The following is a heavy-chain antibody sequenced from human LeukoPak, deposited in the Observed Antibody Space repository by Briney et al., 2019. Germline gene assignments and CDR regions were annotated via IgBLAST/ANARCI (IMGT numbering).Heavy chain of an antibody. CDR2: INHSGST. CDR3: ARSPGIAAAGPRFDP. D-gene: IGHD6-13*01. J-gene: IGHJ5*02. V-gene: IGHV4-34*01. CDR1: GGSFSGYY. Sequence: SETLSLTCAVYGGSFSGYYWSWIRQPPGKGLEWIGEINHSGSTNYNPSLKSRVTMSVDTSKNQFSLKLSSVTAADTAVYYCARSPGIAAAGPRFDPWGQGTLVTVSS.